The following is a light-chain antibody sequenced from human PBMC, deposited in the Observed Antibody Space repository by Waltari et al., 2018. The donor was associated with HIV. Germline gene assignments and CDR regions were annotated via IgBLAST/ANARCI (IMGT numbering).Light chain of an antibody. J-gene: IGLJ3*02. CDR1: SSDVGVYNY. CDR3: SSYTTRNTRV. Sequence: QSALTQPASVSGSPGQSITISCTGTSSDVGVYNYVSWYQQHPGKAPQLMIYEVSNRPSGVSNRFSGSKSGNTASLTISGLQAEDEADYYCSSYTTRNTRVFGGGTTLTVL. V-gene: IGLV2-14*01. CDR2: EVS.